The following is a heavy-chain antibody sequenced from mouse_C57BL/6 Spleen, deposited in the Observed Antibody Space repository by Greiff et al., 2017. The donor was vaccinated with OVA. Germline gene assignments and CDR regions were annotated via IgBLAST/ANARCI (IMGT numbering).Heavy chain of an antibody. Sequence: VQLQQPGAELVKPGASVKMSCKASGYTFTSYWITWVKQRPGQGLEWIGDIYPGSGSTNYNEKFKSKATLTVDTSSSTAYMQLSSLTSEDSAVYYCERSETAQATYDYAMEYWGQGTSVTVSS. J-gene: IGHJ4*01. CDR2: IYPGSGST. CDR3: ERSETAQATYDYAMEY. D-gene: IGHD3-2*02. CDR1: GYTFTSYW. V-gene: IGHV1-55*01.